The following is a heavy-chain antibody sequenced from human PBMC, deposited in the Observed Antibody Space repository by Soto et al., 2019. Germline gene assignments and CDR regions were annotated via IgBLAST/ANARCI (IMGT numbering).Heavy chain of an antibody. Sequence: PGGSLRLSCAASGFTFRSYAMNWVRQTQEKGLEWVSSISSTSTYTHYADSVKGRFTISRDNANNSLFLQMNSLRAEDTAIYYCARALALAGNYWGQGTLVTVSS. J-gene: IGHJ4*02. V-gene: IGHV3-21*01. D-gene: IGHD6-19*01. CDR2: ISSTSTYT. CDR3: ARALALAGNY. CDR1: GFTFRSYA.